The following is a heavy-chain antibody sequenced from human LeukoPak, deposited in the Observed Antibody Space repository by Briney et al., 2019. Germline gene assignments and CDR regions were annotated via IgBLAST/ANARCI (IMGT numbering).Heavy chain of an antibody. CDR3: ARLHAGYYDSSGHYDY. Sequence: GASVKVSCXASGYTFTGYYMHWVRRAPGQGLEWMGRINPNSGGTNYAQKFQGRVTMTRDTSISTAYMELSRLRSDDTAVYYCARLHAGYYDSSGHYDYWGQGTLVTVSS. V-gene: IGHV1-2*06. J-gene: IGHJ4*02. CDR1: GYTFTGYY. D-gene: IGHD3-22*01. CDR2: INPNSGGT.